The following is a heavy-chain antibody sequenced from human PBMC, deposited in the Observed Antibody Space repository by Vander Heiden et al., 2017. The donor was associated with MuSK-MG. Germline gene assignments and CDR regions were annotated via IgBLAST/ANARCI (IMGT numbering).Heavy chain of an antibody. CDR1: GLTFGTYW. V-gene: IGHV3-7*03. CDR3: ARSRSGFDY. Sequence: EVQLVESGGGLVQPGGSLRLSCAAPGLTFGTYWMTWVRQAPGKGLEWVANIKQDGSEKYYVDSVKGRFTISRDNAQNSLYLQMNSLRAEDTAVYYCARSRSGFDYWGQGTLVTVSS. J-gene: IGHJ4*02. CDR2: IKQDGSEK. D-gene: IGHD1-26*01.